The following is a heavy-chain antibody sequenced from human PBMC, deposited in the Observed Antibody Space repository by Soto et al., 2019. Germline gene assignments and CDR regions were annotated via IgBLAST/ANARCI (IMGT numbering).Heavy chain of an antibody. J-gene: IGHJ4*02. D-gene: IGHD5-18*01. Sequence: QVQLVESGGGVVQPGRSLRLSCAASGFTFSSYGMHWVRQAPGKGLEWVAVIWYDGSNKYYADSVKGRFTISRDNSNNTLYLQMNSLSAEDTAVYYCARDNDTAFDYWGQGTLVTVSS. CDR3: ARDNDTAFDY. V-gene: IGHV3-33*01. CDR2: IWYDGSNK. CDR1: GFTFSSYG.